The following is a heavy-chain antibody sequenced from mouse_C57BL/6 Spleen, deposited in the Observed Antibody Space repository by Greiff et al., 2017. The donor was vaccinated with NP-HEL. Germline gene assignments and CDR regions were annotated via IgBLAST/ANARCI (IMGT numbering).Heavy chain of an antibody. V-gene: IGHV1-18*01. CDR3: ARWGESDYYGSSPRFAY. D-gene: IGHD1-1*01. Sequence: EVQLQQSGPELVKPGASVKIPCKASGYTFTDYNMDWVKQSHGKSLEWIGDINPNNGGTIYNLKFKGKATLTVDKSSSTAYMELRSLTSEDTAVYYCARWGESDYYGSSPRFAYWGQGTLVTVSA. CDR2: INPNNGGT. J-gene: IGHJ3*01. CDR1: GYTFTDYN.